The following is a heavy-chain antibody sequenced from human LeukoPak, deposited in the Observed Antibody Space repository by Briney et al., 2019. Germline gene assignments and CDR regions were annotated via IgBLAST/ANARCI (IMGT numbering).Heavy chain of an antibody. D-gene: IGHD3-3*01. V-gene: IGHV1-69*01. J-gene: IGHJ6*02. CDR1: GGTFSSYA. CDR2: IIPIFGTA. CDR3: ARARQYYDFWSGYSYYYYYGMDV. Sequence: GASVNVSCKASGGTFSSYAISWVRQAPGQGLEWMGGIIPIFGTANYAQKFQGRVTITADESTSTAYMELSSLRSEDTAVYYCARARQYYDFWSGYSYYYYYGMDVWGQGTTVTVSS.